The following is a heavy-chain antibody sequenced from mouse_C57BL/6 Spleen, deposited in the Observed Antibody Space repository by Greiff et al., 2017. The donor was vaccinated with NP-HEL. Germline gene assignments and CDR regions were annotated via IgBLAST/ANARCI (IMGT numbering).Heavy chain of an antibody. CDR2: IDPSDSYT. D-gene: IGHD2-3*01. Sequence: QVQLQQPGAELVKPGASVKLSCKASGYTFTSYWMQWVKQRPGQGLEWIGEIDPSDSYTNYNQKFKGKATLTVDTSSSTAYMQLSSLTSEDSAVYYCARYYDGYYVHYAMDYWGQGTSVTVSS. CDR3: ARYYDGYYVHYAMDY. V-gene: IGHV1-50*01. CDR1: GYTFTSYW. J-gene: IGHJ4*01.